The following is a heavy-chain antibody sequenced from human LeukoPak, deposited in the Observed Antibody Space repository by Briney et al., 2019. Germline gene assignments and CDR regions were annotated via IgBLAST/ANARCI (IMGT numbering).Heavy chain of an antibody. J-gene: IGHJ3*02. D-gene: IGHD3-16*01. V-gene: IGHV3-9*01. CDR3: AKDWAGEYPWDAFDI. Sequence: PGGSLRLSCAASGFTFDDYAMHWVRQAPGKGLEWVSGISWNSGSIGYADSVKGRFTISRDNAKNSLYLQMNSLRAEDTALYYCAKDWAGEYPWDAFDIWGQGTMVTVSS. CDR2: ISWNSGSI. CDR1: GFTFDDYA.